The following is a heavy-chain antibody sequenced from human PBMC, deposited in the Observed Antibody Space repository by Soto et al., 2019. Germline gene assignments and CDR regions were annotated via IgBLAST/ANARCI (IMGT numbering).Heavy chain of an antibody. CDR2: ISGSGFTI. CDR3: ARNTLSAAGSDNYGLDV. J-gene: IGHJ6*02. D-gene: IGHD6-13*01. V-gene: IGHV3-11*01. Sequence: QVQLVESGGGLVKPGGSLRLSCAASGFTFSDHYMSWIRQAPGKGLAWVAYISGSGFTIYNADSVKGRFTISRDNAKNSLYLQIDSLRAEDTAVYYCARNTLSAAGSDNYGLDVWGRGTTVAVSS. CDR1: GFTFSDHY.